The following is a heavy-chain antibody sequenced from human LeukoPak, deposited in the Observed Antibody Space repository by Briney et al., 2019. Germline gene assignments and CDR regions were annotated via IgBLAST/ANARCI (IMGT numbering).Heavy chain of an antibody. D-gene: IGHD3-3*01. J-gene: IGHJ4*02. V-gene: IGHV3-30*18. CDR2: ISYDGSNK. Sequence: GRSLRLSCAASGFTFSSYGMHWVRQAPGKGLEWVAVISYDGSNKYYADSVKGRFTISRDNSKNTLYLQMNSLRAEDTAVYYCAKDGGYWGQGTLVTVSP. CDR1: GFTFSSYG. CDR3: AKDGGY.